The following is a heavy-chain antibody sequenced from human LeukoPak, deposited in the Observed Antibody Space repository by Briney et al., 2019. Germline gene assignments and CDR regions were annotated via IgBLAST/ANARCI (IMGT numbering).Heavy chain of an antibody. V-gene: IGHV4-59*01. J-gene: IGHJ4*02. CDR2: IYYSGST. Sequence: PSETLSLTCTASGGSISSYYWSWIRQPPGKGLEWIGYIYYSGSTNYNPSLKSRVTISVDTSKNQFSLKLSSVTAADTAVYYCARVKYSSGWEFDYWGQGTLVTVSS. D-gene: IGHD6-19*01. CDR1: GGSISSYY. CDR3: ARVKYSSGWEFDY.